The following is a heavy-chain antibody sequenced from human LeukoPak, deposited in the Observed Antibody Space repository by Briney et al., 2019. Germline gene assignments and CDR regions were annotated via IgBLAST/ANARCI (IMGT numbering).Heavy chain of an antibody. J-gene: IGHJ6*02. D-gene: IGHD1-26*01. Sequence: SETLSLTRAVYGGSFSGYYWSWIRQPPGKGLEWIGEINHSGSTNYNPSLKSRVTISVDTSKNQFSLKLSSVTAADTAVYYCARWRNSGSYRGYYYYGMDVWGQGTTVTVSS. V-gene: IGHV4-34*01. CDR3: ARWRNSGSYRGYYYYGMDV. CDR2: INHSGST. CDR1: GGSFSGYY.